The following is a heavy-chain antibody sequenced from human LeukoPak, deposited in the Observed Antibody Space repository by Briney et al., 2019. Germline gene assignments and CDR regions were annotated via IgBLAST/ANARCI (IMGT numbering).Heavy chain of an antibody. CDR3: ANKGAAAETGYYFDY. D-gene: IGHD6-13*01. CDR2: ISGSGGST. J-gene: IGHJ4*02. V-gene: IGHV3-23*01. CDR1: GFTFSSYA. Sequence: PGGSLRLSCAASGFTFSSYAMSWVRQAPGKGLEWVSAISGSGGSTYYADSVKGRSTISRDNSKNTLYLQMNSLRAEDTAVYYCANKGAAAETGYYFDYWGQGTLVTVSS.